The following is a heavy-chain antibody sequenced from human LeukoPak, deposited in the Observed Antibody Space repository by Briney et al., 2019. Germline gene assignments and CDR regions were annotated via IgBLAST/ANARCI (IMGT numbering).Heavy chain of an antibody. Sequence: SETLSLTCTVSGGSISSYYWSWIRQPPGKGLEWIGYIYYSGSTSYNPSLKSRVTISVDTSKNQFSLKLSSVTAADTAVYYCARDVTHYSSSWYYYYGMDVWGQGTTVTVSS. CDR2: IYYSGST. CDR1: GGSISSYY. V-gene: IGHV4-59*01. D-gene: IGHD6-13*01. CDR3: ARDVTHYSSSWYYYYGMDV. J-gene: IGHJ6*02.